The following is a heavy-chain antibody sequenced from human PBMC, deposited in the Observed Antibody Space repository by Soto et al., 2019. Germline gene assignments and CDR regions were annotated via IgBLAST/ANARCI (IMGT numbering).Heavy chain of an antibody. CDR3: ARAKRAMVRGVIPPYFDY. D-gene: IGHD3-10*01. CDR2: IYYSGST. J-gene: IGHJ4*02. CDR1: GGSISSGGYY. V-gene: IGHV4-31*03. Sequence: PSETLSLTCTVSGGSISSGGYYWSWIRQHPGKGLEWIGYIYYSGSTYYNPSLKSRVTISVDTSKNQFYLKLSSVTAADTAVYYCARAKRAMVRGVIPPYFDYWGQGTLVTVSS.